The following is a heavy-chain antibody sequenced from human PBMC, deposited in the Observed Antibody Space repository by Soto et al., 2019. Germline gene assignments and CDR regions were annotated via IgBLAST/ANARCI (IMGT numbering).Heavy chain of an antibody. J-gene: IGHJ6*02. D-gene: IGHD2-8*01. Sequence: QVQLQESGPGLVKPSQTLSLTCTVSGGSISSGGYYWSWIRQHPGKGLEWIGYIYYSGSTYYNPSLKSRVTISVATSKNQFSLKLSSVTAADTAVYYCARDPSPEYCTNGVCYGVVWGQGTTVTVSS. V-gene: IGHV4-31*03. CDR3: ARDPSPEYCTNGVCYGVV. CDR2: IYYSGST. CDR1: GGSISSGGYY.